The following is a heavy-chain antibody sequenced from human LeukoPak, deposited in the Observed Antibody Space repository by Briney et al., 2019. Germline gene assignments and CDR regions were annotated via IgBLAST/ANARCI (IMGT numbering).Heavy chain of an antibody. CDR3: ARKVRGARRSCTRFGFDP. V-gene: IGHV1-2*02. CDR2: INPNSGGT. CDR1: GYTVTGCY. D-gene: IGHD1-26*01. J-gene: IGHJ5*02. Sequence: GASVKVSCKASGYTVTGCYIHWGRHAPGQGLEWMGWINPNSGGTNYAQKFQGRVTMTRDTSISTAYMELSRLRSDDTAVYYCARKVRGARRSCTRFGFDPWGQGTLVTVSS.